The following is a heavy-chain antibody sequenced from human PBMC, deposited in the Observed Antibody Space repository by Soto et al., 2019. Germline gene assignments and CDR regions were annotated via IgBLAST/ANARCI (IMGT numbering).Heavy chain of an antibody. Sequence: QVQLQQWGEGLLKPSETLSLTCAVYGGSFSGYYWSWIRQPPGKGLEWIGEINHSGSTNYNPSLKSRVTISVDTSKNQFSLKLSSVTAADTAVYYCARGSGSYYVSFDYWGQGTLVTVSS. J-gene: IGHJ4*02. CDR1: GGSFSGYY. D-gene: IGHD1-26*01. CDR3: ARGSGSYYVSFDY. CDR2: INHSGST. V-gene: IGHV4-34*01.